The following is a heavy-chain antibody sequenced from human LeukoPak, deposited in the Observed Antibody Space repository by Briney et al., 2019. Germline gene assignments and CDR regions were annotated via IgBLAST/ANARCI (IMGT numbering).Heavy chain of an antibody. CDR3: ARWGNDYSQFDS. CDR1: GFTFNNYA. V-gene: IGHV3-23*01. D-gene: IGHD4-11*01. J-gene: IGHJ4*02. Sequence: GGSLRLSCAASGFTFNNYAMTWVRQAPGKGLEWVSVVSGSGDNTNYADSVKGRFTISRDNSKNTLFLQMNSLRTEDTAVYFCARWGNDYSQFDSWGQGTLVTVSP. CDR2: VSGSGDNT.